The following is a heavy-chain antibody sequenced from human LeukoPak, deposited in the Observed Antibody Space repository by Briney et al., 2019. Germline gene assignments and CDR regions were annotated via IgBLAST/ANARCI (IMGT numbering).Heavy chain of an antibody. CDR1: GYSFTTHW. J-gene: IGHJ5*02. V-gene: IGHV5-51*01. CDR3: ARHLYPTWGERRFDP. Sequence: GESLKISCKGSGYSFTTHWIAWVRQMPGKGLEWMGIIYPGDSDTRYSPSFQGQVTMSADKSITTPYLQWSSLKASDTAMYYCARHLYPTWGERRFDPWGQGTLVTVSS. D-gene: IGHD1-1*01. CDR2: IYPGDSDT.